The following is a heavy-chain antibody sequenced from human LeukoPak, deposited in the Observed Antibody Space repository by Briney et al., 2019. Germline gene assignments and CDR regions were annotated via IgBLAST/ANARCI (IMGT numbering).Heavy chain of an antibody. CDR2: ITPFNGNT. D-gene: IGHD3-22*01. CDR1: GYTFTYRY. CDR3: ARSVPEDSSGRDAFDI. Sequence: SVKVSCKASGYTFTYRYLHWVRQAPGQALEWMGWITPFNGNTNYAQKFQDRVTITRDRSMSTAYMELSSLRSEDTAVYYCARSVPEDSSGRDAFDIWGQGTMVTVSS. V-gene: IGHV1-45*02. J-gene: IGHJ3*02.